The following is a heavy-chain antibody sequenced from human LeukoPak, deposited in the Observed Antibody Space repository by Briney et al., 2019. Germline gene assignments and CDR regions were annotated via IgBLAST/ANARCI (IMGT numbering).Heavy chain of an antibody. J-gene: IGHJ4*02. CDR1: TFTFSNYA. V-gene: IGHV3-23*01. D-gene: IGHD1-14*01. CDR3: AKEQYPGYFDF. Sequence: GGSLRLSCAASTFTFSNYAMSWVRQAPGKGLDWVSTISGSAGRTYYADSVKGRFTISRDNSRNTLYLQLNNVRTEDTATYFCAKEQYPGYFDFWGQGTLVTVSA. CDR2: ISGSAGRT.